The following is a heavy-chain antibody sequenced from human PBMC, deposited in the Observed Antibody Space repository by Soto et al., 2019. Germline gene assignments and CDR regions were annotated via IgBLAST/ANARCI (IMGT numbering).Heavy chain of an antibody. Sequence: ASVKVSCKASGYTFTGYYMHWVRQAPGQGLEWMGWINPNSGGTNYAQKFQGRVTMTRDTSISTAYMELSRLRSDDTAVYYCASGVAIFGVVVPYYYGMDVWGQGTTVTISS. V-gene: IGHV1-2*02. CDR2: INPNSGGT. CDR1: GYTFTGYY. J-gene: IGHJ6*02. CDR3: ASGVAIFGVVVPYYYGMDV. D-gene: IGHD3-3*01.